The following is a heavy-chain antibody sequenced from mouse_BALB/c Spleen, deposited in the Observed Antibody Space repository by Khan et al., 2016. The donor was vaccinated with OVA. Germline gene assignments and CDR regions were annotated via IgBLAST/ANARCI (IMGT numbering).Heavy chain of an antibody. J-gene: IGHJ4*01. CDR1: GYTLTNYG. Sequence: ALKESGERVKISCKASGYTLTNYGMNWEKQAPGKGSKWMGWINTYTGEPTYADDFKGRFAFSLETSASTAYLQIHILKKKYTATYFCAREFCYLYAMDYWGQGTSVTVSS. D-gene: IGHD1-1*01. V-gene: IGHV9-3-1*01. CDR2: INTYTGEP. CDR3: AREFCYLYAMDY.